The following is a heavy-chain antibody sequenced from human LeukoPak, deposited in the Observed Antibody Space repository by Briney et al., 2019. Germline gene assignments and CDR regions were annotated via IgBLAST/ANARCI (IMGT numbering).Heavy chain of an antibody. CDR2: ISSSSYI. CDR3: ARYVYISSPTFDY. Sequence: GGSLRLSCAASGFTFSSYSMNWVRQAPGKGLEWVSSISSSSYIYYADSVKGRFTISRDNAKNSLYLQMNSLRAEDTAVYYCARYVYISSPTFDYWGRGTLVTVSS. V-gene: IGHV3-21*01. D-gene: IGHD6-6*01. J-gene: IGHJ4*02. CDR1: GFTFSSYS.